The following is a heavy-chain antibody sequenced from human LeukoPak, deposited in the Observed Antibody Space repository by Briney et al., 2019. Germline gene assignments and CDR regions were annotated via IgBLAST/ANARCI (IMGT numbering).Heavy chain of an antibody. CDR3: ARDRGYWFDP. CDR2: IYYSGST. Sequence: PSETLSLTCAVSGGSISSSNWWSWIRQPPGKGLEWIGYIYYSGSTNYNPSLKSRVTISVDTSKNQFSLKLSSVTAADTAVYYCARDRGYWFDPWGQGTLVTVSS. J-gene: IGHJ5*02. V-gene: IGHV4-61*01. CDR1: GGSISSSNW. D-gene: IGHD3-10*01.